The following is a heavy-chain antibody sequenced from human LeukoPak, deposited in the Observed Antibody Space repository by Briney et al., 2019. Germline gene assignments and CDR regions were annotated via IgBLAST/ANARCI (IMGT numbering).Heavy chain of an antibody. J-gene: IGHJ4*02. CDR1: GFTFSNHS. CDR3: STTYYYDSSEGY. D-gene: IGHD3-22*01. CDR2: IKSKTDGGTT. Sequence: PGGSLRLSCAASGFTFSNHSMNWVRQAPGKGLEWVGRIKSKTDGGTTDYAAPVKGRFTISRDDSKNTLYLQMNSLKTEDTAVYYCSTTYYYDSSEGYWGQGTLVTVSS. V-gene: IGHV3-15*07.